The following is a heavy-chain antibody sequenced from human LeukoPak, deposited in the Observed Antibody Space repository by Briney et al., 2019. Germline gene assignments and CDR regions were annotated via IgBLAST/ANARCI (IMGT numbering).Heavy chain of an antibody. CDR3: ASGSYLWGGMDV. Sequence: ASVKVSCKASGGTFSSYAISWVRQAPGQGLEWMGWISADSGNSYYAQNFQDRVTMTTDRSTSTGYLELRSLRSDDTAVYYCASGSYLWGGMDVWGQGTTVTVSS. D-gene: IGHD1-26*01. V-gene: IGHV1-18*01. CDR1: GGTFSSYA. CDR2: ISADSGNS. J-gene: IGHJ6*02.